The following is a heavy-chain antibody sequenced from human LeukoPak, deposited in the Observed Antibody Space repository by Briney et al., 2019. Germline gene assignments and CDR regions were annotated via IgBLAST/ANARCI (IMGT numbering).Heavy chain of an antibody. CDR3: AVTAATEVGFDY. CDR1: GGSISSSSYY. V-gene: IGHV4-39*01. D-gene: IGHD1-26*01. Sequence: SETLSLTCTVSGGSISSSSYYWGWIRQPPGKGLEWIGGIYYSGSTYYNPSPKSRVTISVDTSKNQFSLKLSSVTAADTAVYYCAVTAATEVGFDYWGQGTLVTVSS. J-gene: IGHJ4*02. CDR2: IYYSGST.